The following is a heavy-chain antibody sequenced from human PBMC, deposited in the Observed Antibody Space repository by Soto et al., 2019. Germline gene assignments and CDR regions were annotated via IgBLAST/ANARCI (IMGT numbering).Heavy chain of an antibody. CDR1: GFTFSSYS. CDR3: AKGITDTGGHYYYSMDV. V-gene: IGHV3-23*01. D-gene: IGHD3-16*01. CDR2: ISGSRGIT. J-gene: IGHJ6*02. Sequence: PVGCLKRSCGASGFTFSSYSMIWVLQAPGKGLDWVSVISGSRGITYSADSVKGRFTISRDNSKNILYLQMNSLRAEDTAVYYCAKGITDTGGHYYYSMDVWGQGTAVTVSS.